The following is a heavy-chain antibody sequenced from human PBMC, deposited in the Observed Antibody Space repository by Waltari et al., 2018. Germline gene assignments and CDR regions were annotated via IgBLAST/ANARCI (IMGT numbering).Heavy chain of an antibody. CDR2: IWPDGGNK. CDR1: GFGFSIYC. J-gene: IGHJ4*02. V-gene: IGHV3-33*03. Sequence: AQLFASWGGVLQPGMSLILSCASSGFGFSIYCMHWVRQAPGKGLEWVAVIWPDGGNKYYADSVKGRFTISKDNSNNMLYLQMNSLRTEDTAIYYCASRSPALDYWGQGTLVTVSS. CDR3: ASRSPALDY.